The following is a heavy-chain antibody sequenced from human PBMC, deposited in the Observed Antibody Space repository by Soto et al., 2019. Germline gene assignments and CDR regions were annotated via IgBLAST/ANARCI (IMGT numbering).Heavy chain of an antibody. Sequence: QPGGSLRLSCAASGFTFSSYWMSWVRQAPGKGLEWVANIKQDGSEKYYVDSVKGRFTISRDNAKNSLYLQMNSLRAEDTAVYYCARDRIFGVVITSYYFDYWGQGTLVTVSS. J-gene: IGHJ4*02. V-gene: IGHV3-7*03. CDR3: ARDRIFGVVITSYYFDY. D-gene: IGHD3-3*01. CDR2: IKQDGSEK. CDR1: GFTFSSYW.